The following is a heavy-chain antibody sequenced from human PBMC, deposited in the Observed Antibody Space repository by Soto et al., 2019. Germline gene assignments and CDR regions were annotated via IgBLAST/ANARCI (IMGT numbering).Heavy chain of an antibody. CDR2: IYYYTGST. CDR3: ARRRWTTVTNGHFDC. D-gene: IGHD4-17*01. CDR1: GGSISSGDYY. Sequence: PSETLSLTCTVSGGSISSGDYYWSWIRQPPGKGLEYIGYIYYYTGSTYYNPSLNSRLSISVDASQNQFSLHLTSVTAADTAVYYCARRRWTTVTNGHFDCWGQGTLVTVSS. J-gene: IGHJ4*02. V-gene: IGHV4-30-4*01.